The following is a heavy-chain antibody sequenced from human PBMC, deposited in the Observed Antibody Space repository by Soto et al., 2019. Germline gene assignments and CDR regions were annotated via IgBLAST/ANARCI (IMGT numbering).Heavy chain of an antibody. D-gene: IGHD3-16*01. J-gene: IGHJ4*02. Sequence: ASVKVSCKASGYTFTSYGISWVRQAPGQGLEWMGWISAYNGNTNYAQKLQGRVTMTTDTSTSTAYMELSSLRSEDTAVYYCARAVSSYGPHDYWGQGTLVTVSS. CDR3: ARAVSSYGPHDY. CDR1: GYTFTSYG. CDR2: ISAYNGNT. V-gene: IGHV1-18*01.